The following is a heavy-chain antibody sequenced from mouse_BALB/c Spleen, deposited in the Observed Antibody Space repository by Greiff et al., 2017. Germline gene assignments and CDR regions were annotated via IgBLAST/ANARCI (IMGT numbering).Heavy chain of an antibody. V-gene: IGHV6-6*02. CDR3: TGNWFAY. CDR2: IRLKSDNYAT. Sequence: EVNLVESGGGLVQPGGSMKLSCVASGFTFSSYWMSWVRQSPEKGLEWVAEIRLKSDNYATHYAESVKGKFTISRDDSKSRLYLQMNSLRAEDTGIYYCTGNWFAYWGQGTLVTVSA. J-gene: IGHJ3*01. CDR1: GFTFSSYW. D-gene: IGHD4-1*01.